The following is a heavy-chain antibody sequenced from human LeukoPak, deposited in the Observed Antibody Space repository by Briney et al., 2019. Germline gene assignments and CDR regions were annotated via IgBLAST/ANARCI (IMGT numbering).Heavy chain of an antibody. CDR3: AKGPPLYSSSWFSLYYYYGMDV. V-gene: IGHV3-23*01. D-gene: IGHD6-13*01. CDR1: GFTFSSYA. Sequence: GGSLRLSCAASGFTFSSYAMSWVRQAPGKGLECVSAISGSGGSTYYADSVKGRFTISRDNSKNTLYLQMNSLRAEDTAVYYCAKGPPLYSSSWFSLYYYYGMDVWGQGTTVTVSS. CDR2: ISGSGGST. J-gene: IGHJ6*02.